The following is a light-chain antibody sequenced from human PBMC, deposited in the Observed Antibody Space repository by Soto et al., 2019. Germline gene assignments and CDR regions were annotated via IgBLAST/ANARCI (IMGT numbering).Light chain of an antibody. CDR3: VLYMGSGISV. CDR1: SGSVSTSYY. Sequence: QTVVTQEPSFSVSPGGTVTLTCGLSSGSVSTSYYPSWYQQTPGQAPRTLIYNTYTRSYGVPDRFSASILGDKAALTITGAQADDESDYYCVLYMGSGISVFGGGTKLTVL. V-gene: IGLV8-61*01. CDR2: NTY. J-gene: IGLJ2*01.